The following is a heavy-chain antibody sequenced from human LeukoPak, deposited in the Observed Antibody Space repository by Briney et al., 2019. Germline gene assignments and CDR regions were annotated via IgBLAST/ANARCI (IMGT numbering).Heavy chain of an antibody. Sequence: SETLSLTCTVSGGSISSYYWSWIRQPPGKGLEWIGNIDYSRGTNYNSSLRSRVTILVDKSRNQFSLRLYSVTAADTAVYYCARSGPHYYDKSGYLDSWGQGTLVTVSS. D-gene: IGHD3-22*01. CDR1: GGSISSYY. CDR3: ARSGPHYYDKSGYLDS. V-gene: IGHV4-59*03. J-gene: IGHJ4*02. CDR2: IDYSRGT.